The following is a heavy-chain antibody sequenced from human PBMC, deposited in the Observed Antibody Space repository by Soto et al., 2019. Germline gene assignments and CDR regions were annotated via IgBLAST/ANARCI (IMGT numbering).Heavy chain of an antibody. Sequence: QVQLLESGGGLVKPGGSLRLSCAASGFTVSGYYMGWIRQPPGKGLEWISYISSDSSHTNHADSVKGRFTISRDNAKNSLYLQMNSLRAEDTAVYFCVTGQQVMMADIWGQGTMVTVSS. V-gene: IGHV3-11*03. CDR1: GFTVSGYY. D-gene: IGHD6-13*01. J-gene: IGHJ3*02. CDR3: VTGQQVMMADI. CDR2: ISSDSSHT.